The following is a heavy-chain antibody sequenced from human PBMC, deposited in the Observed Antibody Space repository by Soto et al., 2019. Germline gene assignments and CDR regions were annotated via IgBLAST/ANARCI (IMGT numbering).Heavy chain of an antibody. CDR1: GFTFSSYV. J-gene: IGHJ4*02. CDR2: INGGGSRK. V-gene: IGHV3-23*01. CDR3: AKLSRWRQPTDY. D-gene: IGHD2-15*01. Sequence: EVQLLESGGGLVQPGGSLRLSCVDSGFTFSSYVMTWVRQAPGKGLEWVSNINGGGSRKFYADSVKGRFTISRDNSKNTLFVEMNSLRAEDTAIYHCAKLSRWRQPTDYWGQGTLVTVSS.